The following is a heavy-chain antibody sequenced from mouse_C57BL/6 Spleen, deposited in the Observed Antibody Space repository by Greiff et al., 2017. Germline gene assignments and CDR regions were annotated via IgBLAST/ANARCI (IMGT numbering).Heavy chain of an antibody. CDR1: GFTFTDYY. CDR2: IRNKANGYTT. Sequence: EVQLVESGGGLVQPGGSLSLSCAASGFTFTDYYMSWVRQPPGKALEWLGFIRNKANGYTTEYSASVKGRFTISRDNSHSILYLQMNALRAEDSATYYCARAPDSSTPGYYFDCWGQGTTLTVSS. D-gene: IGHD3-2*01. J-gene: IGHJ2*01. CDR3: ARAPDSSTPGYYFDC. V-gene: IGHV7-3*01.